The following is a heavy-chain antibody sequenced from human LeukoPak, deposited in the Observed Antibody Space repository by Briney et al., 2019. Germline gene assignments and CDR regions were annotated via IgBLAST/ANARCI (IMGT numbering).Heavy chain of an antibody. CDR3: ARDGYCTSASCYLPEYFQH. J-gene: IGHJ1*01. CDR2: ITCSGGSM. D-gene: IGHD2-2*01. V-gene: IGHV3-11*04. Sequence: GGSLRLSCAASGFTFSDYYMTWVRQAPGKGLEWVSYITCSGGSMYYADSVKGRFTISRDPAENSLYLQTNSLRAEDTAVYYWARDGYCTSASCYLPEYFQHWGQGTLVTVSS. CDR1: GFTFSDYY.